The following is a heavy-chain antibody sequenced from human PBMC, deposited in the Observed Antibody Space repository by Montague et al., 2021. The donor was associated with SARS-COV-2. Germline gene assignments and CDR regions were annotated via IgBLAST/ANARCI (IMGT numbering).Heavy chain of an antibody. J-gene: IGHJ4*02. Sequence: VKPTQTLTLTCTFSGFSLSTSGMCVSWIRQPPGKALEWLALIDWDDDKYYSTSLKTRLTISKDTSKNQVVLTMTNMDPVDTATYYCARMLSSYGYSPVDYWGQGTLGTVSS. CDR1: GFSLSTSGMC. V-gene: IGHV2-70*01. CDR2: IDWDDDK. CDR3: ARMLSSYGYSPVDY. D-gene: IGHD5-18*01.